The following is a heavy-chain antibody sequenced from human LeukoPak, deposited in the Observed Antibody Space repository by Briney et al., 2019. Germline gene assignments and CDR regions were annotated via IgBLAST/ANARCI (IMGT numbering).Heavy chain of an antibody. D-gene: IGHD3-22*01. CDR1: GFTFTDTY. V-gene: IGHV3-11*04. CDR2: ISPSGTDI. J-gene: IGHJ4*02. CDR3: ARDNAYDSSGYYLDY. Sequence: GGSLRLPCAVSGFTFTDTYMTWIRQAPGKGLESLSYISPSGTDISYADSVKGRFTISRDNAKNSLYLQMNSLRAEDTAVYYCARDNAYDSSGYYLDYWGQGTLVTVSS.